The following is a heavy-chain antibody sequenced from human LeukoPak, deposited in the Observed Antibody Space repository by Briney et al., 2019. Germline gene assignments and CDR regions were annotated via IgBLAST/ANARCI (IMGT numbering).Heavy chain of an antibody. D-gene: IGHD5-18*01. V-gene: IGHV3-48*01. Sequence: GGSLRLSCAASGFIFSSFGMHWVRQAPGKGLEWVSYISSSSSSMYYADSVKGRFTMSRDNAKNSVYLQMNSLRAEDTAVYYCARDQGVDTAMALDYWGQGTLVTVSS. J-gene: IGHJ4*02. CDR2: ISSSSSSM. CDR1: GFIFSSFG. CDR3: ARDQGVDTAMALDY.